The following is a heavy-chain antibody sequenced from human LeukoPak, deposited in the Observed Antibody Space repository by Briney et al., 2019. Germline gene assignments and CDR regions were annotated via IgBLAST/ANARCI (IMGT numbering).Heavy chain of an antibody. CDR3: AKVPMTTVTTSAY. J-gene: IGHJ4*02. CDR2: INGDGSRP. V-gene: IGHV3-74*01. D-gene: IGHD4-17*01. Sequence: QTGGSLRLSCEASGFTLSSNSMHWVRHVAGRGLVWVARINGDGSRPAYAASAEGRFRISRDNAKNTLYLQMNSLRAEDTAVYYCAKVPMTTVTTSAYWGQGTLVTVSS. CDR1: GFTLSSNS.